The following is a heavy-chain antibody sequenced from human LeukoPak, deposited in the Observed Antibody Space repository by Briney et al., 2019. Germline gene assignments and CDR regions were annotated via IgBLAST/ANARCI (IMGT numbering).Heavy chain of an antibody. CDR1: GFTFSNE. V-gene: IGHV3-48*03. D-gene: IGHD1-26*01. CDR3: ARGVGATTTRYYFDY. J-gene: IGHJ4*02. CDR2: ISSSGSTI. Sequence: GGSLRLSCAASGFTFSNEMNWVRQAPGKGLEWVSYISSSGSTIYYADSVKGRFTISRDNAKNSLYLQMNSLRAEDTALYYCARGVGATTTRYYFDYWGQGTLVTVSS.